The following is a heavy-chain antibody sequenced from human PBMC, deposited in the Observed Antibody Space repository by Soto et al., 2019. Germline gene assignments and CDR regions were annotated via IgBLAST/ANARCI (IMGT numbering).Heavy chain of an antibody. J-gene: IGHJ4*02. CDR3: ARQFDYDSSGYYYAY. D-gene: IGHD3-22*01. CDR2: ITPIFGTA. V-gene: IGHV1-69*01. CDR1: GSTFSRST. Sequence: VKVSCKASGSTFSRSTVSWVRQAPGQGLEWMGGITPIFGTANYAQKFQGRVTITADESTTTAYMELNRLRSEDTAVYYCARQFDYDSSGYYYAYWGQGTRVTVSS.